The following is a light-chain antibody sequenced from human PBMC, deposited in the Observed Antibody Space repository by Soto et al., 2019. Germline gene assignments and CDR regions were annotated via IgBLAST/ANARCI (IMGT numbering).Light chain of an antibody. V-gene: IGLV2-14*01. CDR1: SSDIGKYNY. J-gene: IGLJ1*01. Sequence: QSVLTQPASVSGSPGQSITISCTGTSSDIGKYNYVSWFQQHPAKAPKLIIFEVSTRPSGVSNRFSGSKSGNTASLTISGLQAEDEADYYCSSYTSSSTYVFGTGTKGTVL. CDR2: EVS. CDR3: SSYTSSSTYV.